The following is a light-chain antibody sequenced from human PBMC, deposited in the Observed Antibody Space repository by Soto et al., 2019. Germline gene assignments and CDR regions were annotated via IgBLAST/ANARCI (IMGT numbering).Light chain of an antibody. CDR1: QGISSS. Sequence: DIQLTQSPSFLSASVGDRVTITCRASQGISSSLAWYQQRPGNPPQLLIYAASTLQSGVPSRFRGSGSGTEFTLTITSRQPEDFATYSCQQLNTYPRALTFGGGTKVEIK. CDR3: QQLNTYPRALT. J-gene: IGKJ4*01. V-gene: IGKV1-9*01. CDR2: AAS.